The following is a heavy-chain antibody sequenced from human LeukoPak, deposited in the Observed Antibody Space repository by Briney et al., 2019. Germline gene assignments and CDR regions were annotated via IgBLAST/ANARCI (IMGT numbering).Heavy chain of an antibody. J-gene: IGHJ5*02. CDR2: IYPGDSDT. V-gene: IGHV5-51*01. CDR1: GYSFTSYW. CDR3: ARGLGSGGGDYVWFDP. D-gene: IGHD4-17*01. Sequence: GESLKISCQGSGYSFTSYWIGWVRQMPGKGLGWIGIIYPGDSDTRYSPSFQGQVTISADKSISTAYLQWSSLKASDTAMYYCARGLGSGGGDYVWFDPWGQGTLVTVSS.